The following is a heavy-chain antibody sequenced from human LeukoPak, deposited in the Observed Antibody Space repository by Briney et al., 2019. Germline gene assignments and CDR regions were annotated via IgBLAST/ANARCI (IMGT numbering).Heavy chain of an antibody. CDR3: AREFPTRTFDY. CDR2: ISYDGSNK. D-gene: IGHD1/OR15-1a*01. Sequence: QPGRSLRLSCAASGFPFSSYGMHWVRQAPGKGLEWVAVISYDGSNKYYADSVKGRFTISRDNSKNTLYLQMNSLRAEDTAVYYCAREFPTRTFDYWGQGTLVTVSS. CDR1: GFPFSSYG. J-gene: IGHJ4*02. V-gene: IGHV3-30*19.